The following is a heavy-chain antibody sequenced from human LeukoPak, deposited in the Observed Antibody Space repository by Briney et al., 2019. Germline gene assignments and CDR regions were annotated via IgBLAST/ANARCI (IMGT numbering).Heavy chain of an antibody. CDR2: ISSSSSYI. J-gene: IGHJ4*02. Sequence: PGGSLRLSCGASGFTFSSYSMNWVRQAPGKGLEWVSSISSSSSYIYYADSVKGRFNISRDNAKNSLYLQMTSLRAEDTAVYYCARDESKTFDYWGQGTLVTASS. V-gene: IGHV3-21*01. CDR1: GFTFSSYS. CDR3: ARDESKTFDY.